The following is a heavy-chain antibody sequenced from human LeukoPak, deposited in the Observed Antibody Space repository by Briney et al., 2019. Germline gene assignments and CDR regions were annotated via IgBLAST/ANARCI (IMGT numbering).Heavy chain of an antibody. D-gene: IGHD4-17*01. CDR3: ARPRNRYGDSWNNWFDP. Sequence: PSETLSLTCTVSGGSISSSSYYWGWIRQPPGKGLEWIGSIYYSGSTYYNPSLKSRVTISVDTSKNQFSLKLSSVTAAGTAVYYCARPRNRYGDSWNNWFDPWGQGTLVTVSS. J-gene: IGHJ5*02. V-gene: IGHV4-39*01. CDR2: IYYSGST. CDR1: GGSISSSSYY.